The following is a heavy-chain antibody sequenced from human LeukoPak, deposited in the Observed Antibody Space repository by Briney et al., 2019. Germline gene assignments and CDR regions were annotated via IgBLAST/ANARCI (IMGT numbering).Heavy chain of an antibody. D-gene: IGHD6-6*01. CDR3: ARIKYSSSPFDY. CDR1: GGSISSGGYY. J-gene: IGHJ4*02. CDR2: IYHSGST. Sequence: PSETLSLICTVSGGSISSGGYYWSWIRQPPGKGLEWIGCIYHSGSTYYNPSLKSRVTISVDRSKNQFSLKLSSVTAADTAVYYCARIKYSSSPFDYWGQGTLVTVSS. V-gene: IGHV4-30-2*01.